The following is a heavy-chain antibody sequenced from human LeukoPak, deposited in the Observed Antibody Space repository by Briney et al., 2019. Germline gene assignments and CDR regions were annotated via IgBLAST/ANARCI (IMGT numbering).Heavy chain of an antibody. V-gene: IGHV1-18*01. Sequence: ASVKVSCTASGYTFTSYGISWVRQAPGQGLEWMGWISAYNGNTNYAQKLQGRVTMTTDTSTSTAYMELRSLRSDDTAVYYCARGRLFRYYYDSSGYLYFDYWGQGTLVTVSS. CDR1: GYTFTSYG. CDR2: ISAYNGNT. J-gene: IGHJ4*02. D-gene: IGHD3-22*01. CDR3: ARGRLFRYYYDSSGYLYFDY.